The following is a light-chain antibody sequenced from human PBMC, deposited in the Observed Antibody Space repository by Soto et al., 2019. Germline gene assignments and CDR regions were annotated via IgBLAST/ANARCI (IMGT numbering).Light chain of an antibody. Sequence: QSVLTQPASVSGSPGQSITISCTGTSSDVGGYNLVSWYQQHPGKAPKLMIYESSKRPSGVSNRFSGSKSGNTASLTIAGLQAEDEADYYCCSYAGSSTDWVFGGGTKLTVL. CDR2: ESS. V-gene: IGLV2-23*01. J-gene: IGLJ3*02. CDR3: CSYAGSSTDWV. CDR1: SSDVGGYNL.